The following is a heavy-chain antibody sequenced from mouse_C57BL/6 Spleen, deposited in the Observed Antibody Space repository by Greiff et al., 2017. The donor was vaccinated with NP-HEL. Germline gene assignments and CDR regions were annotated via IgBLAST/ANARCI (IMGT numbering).Heavy chain of an antibody. CDR2: IYPGDGDT. CDR1: GYAFSSSW. D-gene: IGHD3-3*01. J-gene: IGHJ4*01. V-gene: IGHV1-82*01. CDR3: ARGGRYYAMDY. Sequence: VQPQQSGPELVKPGASVKISCKASGYAFSSSWMNWVKQRPGKGLVWIGRIYPGDGDTNYNGKFKGKATLTADKSSSTAYMQLSSLTSEDSAVYFCARGGRYYAMDYWGQGTSVTVSS.